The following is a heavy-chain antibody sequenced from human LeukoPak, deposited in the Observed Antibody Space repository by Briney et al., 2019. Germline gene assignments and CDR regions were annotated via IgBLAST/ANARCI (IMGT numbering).Heavy chain of an antibody. Sequence: GGSLRLSCAASGFTLSSYALHWVRQAPGKGLEWVAVISYDGSNNYFADSVKGRFTISRDYSKNTLYLQMNSLRAEDTAVYYCARVGERDKFALIEGRFDPWGQGTLVTVSS. CDR1: GFTLSSYA. CDR2: ISYDGSNN. V-gene: IGHV3-30*07. J-gene: IGHJ5*02. CDR3: ARVGERDKFALIEGRFDP. D-gene: IGHD2-21*01.